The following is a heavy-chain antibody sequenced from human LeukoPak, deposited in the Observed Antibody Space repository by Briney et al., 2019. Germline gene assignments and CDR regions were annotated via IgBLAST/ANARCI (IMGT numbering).Heavy chain of an antibody. Sequence: PEGSLRLSCAASGFTFSSYGMHWVRQAPGKGLEWVAVIWYDGSNKYYADSVKGRFTISRDNSKNTLYLQMNSLRAEDTAVYYCARDWRAAAGTDAFDIWGQGTMVTVSS. J-gene: IGHJ3*02. V-gene: IGHV3-33*01. CDR1: GFTFSSYG. CDR3: ARDWRAAAGTDAFDI. D-gene: IGHD6-13*01. CDR2: IWYDGSNK.